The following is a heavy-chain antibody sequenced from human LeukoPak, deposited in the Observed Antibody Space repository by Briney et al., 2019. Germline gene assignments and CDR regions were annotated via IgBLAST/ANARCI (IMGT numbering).Heavy chain of an antibody. CDR2: IYYSGST. CDR3: ARDSGRLGYYYGMDV. J-gene: IGHJ6*02. Sequence: SETLSLTCAVYGGSISSYYWSWIRQPPGKGLEWIGYIYYSGSTNYNPSLKSRVTISVDTSKNQFSLKLSSVTAADTAVYYCARDSGRLGYYYGMDVWGQGNTVTVSS. V-gene: IGHV4-59*01. D-gene: IGHD3-16*01. CDR1: GGSISSYY.